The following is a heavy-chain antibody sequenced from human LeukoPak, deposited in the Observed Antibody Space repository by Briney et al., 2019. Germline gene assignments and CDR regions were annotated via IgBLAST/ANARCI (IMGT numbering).Heavy chain of an antibody. CDR2: ISGSGSST. D-gene: IGHD6-6*01. CDR3: AKVIGARPFDP. J-gene: IGHJ5*02. V-gene: IGHV3-23*01. Sequence: PGGSLRLSCTASGFTFSSFAMTWARQAPGKGLEWVSVISGSGSSTYYADSVKGRFTISRDNSKNTVYLQVNSLRVEDTAIYYCAKVIGARPFDPWGQGTLVTVSS. CDR1: GFTFSSFA.